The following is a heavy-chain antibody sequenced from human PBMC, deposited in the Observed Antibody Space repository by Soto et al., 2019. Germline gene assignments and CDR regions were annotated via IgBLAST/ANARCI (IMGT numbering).Heavy chain of an antibody. CDR1: GFTFSSYS. Sequence: GSLRLSCAASGFTFSSYSMNWVRQAPGKGLEWVSYISSSSSTIYQADSVKGRFTISRDNAKNSLYLQMNSLRDEDTAVYYCARQKDSSGYYYYYYGMDVWGQGTTVTVSS. CDR3: ARQKDSSGYYYYYYGMDV. D-gene: IGHD3-22*01. V-gene: IGHV3-48*02. CDR2: ISSSSSTI. J-gene: IGHJ6*02.